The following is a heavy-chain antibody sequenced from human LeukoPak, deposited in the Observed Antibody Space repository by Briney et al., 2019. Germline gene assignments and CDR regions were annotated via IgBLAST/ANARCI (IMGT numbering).Heavy chain of an antibody. CDR2: IHPNSDGT. CDR3: ARGVGGNSNWFDP. D-gene: IGHD4-23*01. Sequence: ASVKVSGKASGYAFTGYYIHWVRQAPGQGLEWMGLIHPNSDGTNFAQKFQGRVTMTRDTSISTAYMELSRLRSDDTAVYYCARGVGGNSNWFDPWGQGTLVTASS. J-gene: IGHJ5*02. V-gene: IGHV1-2*02. CDR1: GYAFTGYY.